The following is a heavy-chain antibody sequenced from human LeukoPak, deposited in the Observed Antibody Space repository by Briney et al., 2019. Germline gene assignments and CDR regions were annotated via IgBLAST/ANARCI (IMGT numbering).Heavy chain of an antibody. CDR3: ARGGTYNDILSFDP. D-gene: IGHD3-9*01. CDR1: GGSISYYY. V-gene: IGHV4-59*01. CDR2: IYYTGST. Sequence: KSSETLSLTCTVSGGSISYYYWTWIRQSPGKGLEWIGQIYYTGSTYYNPSLKRRVTISVDTSRSQFSLNLTSVAAADTAVYYCARGGTYNDILSFDPWGQGTLVTVSS. J-gene: IGHJ5*02.